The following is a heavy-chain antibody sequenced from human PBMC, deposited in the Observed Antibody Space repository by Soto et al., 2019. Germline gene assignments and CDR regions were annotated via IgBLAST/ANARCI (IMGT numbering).Heavy chain of an antibody. Sequence: SETLSLTCAVYGGSFSGYYWSWIRQPPGKGLEWIGEINHSGSTNYNPSLKSRVTISVDTSKNQFSLKLSSVTAADTAVYYCAIVGATNNYWGQGTLVTVSS. J-gene: IGHJ4*02. CDR1: GGSFSGYY. D-gene: IGHD1-26*01. CDR2: INHSGST. V-gene: IGHV4-34*01. CDR3: AIVGATNNY.